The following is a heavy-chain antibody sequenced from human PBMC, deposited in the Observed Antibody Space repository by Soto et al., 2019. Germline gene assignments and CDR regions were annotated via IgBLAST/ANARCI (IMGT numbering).Heavy chain of an antibody. J-gene: IGHJ4*02. V-gene: IGHV4-59*01. D-gene: IGHD5-18*01. CDR3: TRNVDTARAFYFDY. CDR1: GGSISGYY. CDR2: IYYNGNT. Sequence: PSETLSLTCTVSGGSISGYYWSWIRQPPGKGLEWIGYIYYNGNTNYNPSLRSRVTISVDTSKSQFSLKLSSVAAADTAVYYCTRNVDTARAFYFDYWGQGTLVTVSS.